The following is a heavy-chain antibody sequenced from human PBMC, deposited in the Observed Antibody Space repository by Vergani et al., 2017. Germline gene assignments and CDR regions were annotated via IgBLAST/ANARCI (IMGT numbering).Heavy chain of an antibody. CDR3: ARGRSCSSTICSHPPHYWYFDL. CDR1: GGSFSGYY. J-gene: IGHJ2*01. Sequence: QVQLQQWGAGLLKPSETLSLTCAVYGGSFSGYYWSWIRQPPGKGLEWIGEINHSGSTNYNPSLKSRVTISVDTSKNQFSLKLSSVTAADTAVYYCARGRSCSSTICSHPPHYWYFDLWGRGTLVTVSA. CDR2: INHSGST. D-gene: IGHD2-2*01. V-gene: IGHV4-34*01.